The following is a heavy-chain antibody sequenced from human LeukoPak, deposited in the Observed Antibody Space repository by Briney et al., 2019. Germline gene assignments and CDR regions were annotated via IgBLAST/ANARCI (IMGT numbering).Heavy chain of an antibody. J-gene: IGHJ6*02. CDR2: IIPILGIA. V-gene: IGHV1-69*04. Sequence: ASVKVSCKASGGTFSSYAISWVRQAPGQGLEWMGRIIPILGIANYAQKLQGRVTMTTDTSTSTAYMELRSLRSDDTAVYYCARDPGYCSSTSCYTGYYYGMDVWGQGTTVTVSS. CDR1: GGTFSSYA. D-gene: IGHD2-2*02. CDR3: ARDPGYCSSTSCYTGYYYGMDV.